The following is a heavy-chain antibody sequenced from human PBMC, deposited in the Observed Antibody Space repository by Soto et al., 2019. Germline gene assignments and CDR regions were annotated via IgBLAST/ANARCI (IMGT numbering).Heavy chain of an antibody. J-gene: IGHJ4*02. Sequence: GASVKVSCKASGYTFTGYCMHWVRQAPGQGLEWMGWINPNSGGTNYAQKFQGWVTMTRDTSISTAYMELSRLRSDDTAVYYCARDYEYSSGWYGYWGQGTLVTVSS. V-gene: IGHV1-2*04. CDR3: ARDYEYSSGWYGY. CDR1: GYTFTGYC. D-gene: IGHD6-19*01. CDR2: INPNSGGT.